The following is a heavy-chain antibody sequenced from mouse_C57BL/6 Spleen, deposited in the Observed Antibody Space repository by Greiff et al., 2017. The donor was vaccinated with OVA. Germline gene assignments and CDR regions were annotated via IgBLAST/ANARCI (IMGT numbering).Heavy chain of an antibody. CDR1: GYTFTDYE. V-gene: IGHV1-15*01. CDR2: IDPETGGT. CDR3: TRQDSWFAY. J-gene: IGHJ3*01. Sequence: QVQLKESGAELVRPGASVTLSCKASGYTFTDYEMHWVKQTPVHGLEWIGAIDPETGGTAYNQKFKGKAILTADKSSSTAYMELRSLTSEDSAVYYCTRQDSWFAYWGQGTLVTVSA.